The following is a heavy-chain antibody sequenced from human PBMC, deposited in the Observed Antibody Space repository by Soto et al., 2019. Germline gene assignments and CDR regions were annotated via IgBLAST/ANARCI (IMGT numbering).Heavy chain of an antibody. CDR1: GFTFKGAW. CDR3: TAYLPTPSAQQAH. V-gene: IGHV3-15*07. Sequence: GGSLRLSCVASGFTFKGAWMNWVRQAPGKGLEWVGRVKSKVDGGTIDYAAPVKGRFTISRDDSKDTVYLQMNSLKTEDTAVYYCTAYLPTPSAQQAHWSQGTLVTGSS. CDR2: VKSKVDGGTI. D-gene: IGHD3-9*01. J-gene: IGHJ4*02.